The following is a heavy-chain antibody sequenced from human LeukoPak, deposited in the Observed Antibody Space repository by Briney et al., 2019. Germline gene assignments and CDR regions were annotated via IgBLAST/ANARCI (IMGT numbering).Heavy chain of an antibody. D-gene: IGHD2-21*01. CDR2: IYHSGNT. J-gene: IGHJ4*02. V-gene: IGHV4-38-2*01. CDR1: GYSISTGYY. Sequence: SETLSLTCAVSGYSISTGYYWGWIRQSPGEGLGWIGNIYHSGNTLYNLSLQGRVTLSVDTSKNQFSLNLNSVSAADTAVYYCTRFSTASSRPAYYWGEGTLVSVSS. CDR3: TRFSTASSRPAYY.